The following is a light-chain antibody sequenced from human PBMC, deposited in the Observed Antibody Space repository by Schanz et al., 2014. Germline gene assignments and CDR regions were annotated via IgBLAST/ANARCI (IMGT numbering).Light chain of an antibody. CDR3: QQYDSPPLT. V-gene: IGKV3-11*01. CDR2: DAS. J-gene: IGKJ4*01. CDR1: QSVSSY. Sequence: EIVLTQSPATLSLSPGERATLSCRASQSVSSYLAWYQQKPGQAPRLLIYDASKRATGIPVRFSGSGSGTDFTLTISRLEPQDFAVYYCQQYDSPPLTFGGGTKVEIK.